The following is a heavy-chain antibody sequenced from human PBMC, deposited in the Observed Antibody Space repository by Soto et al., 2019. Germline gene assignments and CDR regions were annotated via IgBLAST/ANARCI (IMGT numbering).Heavy chain of an antibody. CDR2: ISAYNGNT. V-gene: IGHV1-18*01. J-gene: IGHJ4*02. CDR3: SRDRSGYHYF. Sequence: QVQLVQSGAEVRKPGASVKVSCKASGYTFTSYGISWVRQAPGQGLEWMGWISAYNGNTKYAQKLQGRITMTTDTATSTADMEMMSLISDDTAVYYCSRDRSGYHYFWGQGTLVTVSS. D-gene: IGHD3-3*01. CDR1: GYTFTSYG.